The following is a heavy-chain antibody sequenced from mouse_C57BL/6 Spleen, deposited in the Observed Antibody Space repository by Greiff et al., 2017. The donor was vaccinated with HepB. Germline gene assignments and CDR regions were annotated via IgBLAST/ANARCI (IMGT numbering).Heavy chain of an antibody. V-gene: IGHV1-69*01. CDR2: IDPSDSYT. D-gene: IGHD1-1*01. J-gene: IGHJ3*01. CDR3: ARGDYYGSSYRLAY. Sequence: QVQLQQPGAELVMPGASVKLSCKASGYTFTSYWMHWVKQRPGQGLEWIGEIDPSDSYTNYNQKFKGKSTLTVDKSSSTAYMQLSSLTSEDSAVYYGARGDYYGSSYRLAYWGQGTLVTVSA. CDR1: GYTFTSYW.